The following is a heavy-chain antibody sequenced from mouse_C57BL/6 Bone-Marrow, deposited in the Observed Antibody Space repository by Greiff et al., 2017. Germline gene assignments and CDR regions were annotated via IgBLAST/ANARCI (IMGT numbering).Heavy chain of an antibody. CDR2: IDPSDSYT. Sequence: QVQLKESGAGLVMPGASVKLSCKASGYTFTSYWMHWVNQRPGQGLEWIGEIDPSDSYTNYTQKFKGQFTLTVDKSYSTASMQLSSLPSEDSAVYYCARETLFGFAYWGQGTLVTVSA. V-gene: IGHV1-69*01. CDR3: ARETLFGFAY. CDR1: GYTFTSYW. D-gene: IGHD1-1*01. J-gene: IGHJ3*01.